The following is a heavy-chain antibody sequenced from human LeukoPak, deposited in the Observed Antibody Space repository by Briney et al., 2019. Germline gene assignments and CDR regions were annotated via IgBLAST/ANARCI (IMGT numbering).Heavy chain of an antibody. CDR3: ARARY. Sequence: SETLSLTCAVYGGSFSGYYWSWIRQPPGKGLEGIGYIYYSGSTNYNPSLKSRVTISVDTSKNQFSLKLSSVTAADTAVYYCARARYWGQGTLVTVSS. CDR1: GGSFSGYY. V-gene: IGHV4-59*01. CDR2: IYYSGST. J-gene: IGHJ4*02.